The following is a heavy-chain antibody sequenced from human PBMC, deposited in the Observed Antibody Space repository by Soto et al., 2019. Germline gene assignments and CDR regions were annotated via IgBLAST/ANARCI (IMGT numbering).Heavy chain of an antibody. Sequence: GASVKVSCKVSGYTLTELSMHWVRQAPGKGLEWMGGFDPEDGETIYAQKFQGRVTMTEDTSTDTAYMELSSLRSEDTAVYYCATAGPTYYYDSSGYYYGYFQHWGQGTLVTVSS. J-gene: IGHJ1*01. CDR2: FDPEDGET. V-gene: IGHV1-24*01. D-gene: IGHD3-22*01. CDR1: GYTLTELS. CDR3: ATAGPTYYYDSSGYYYGYFQH.